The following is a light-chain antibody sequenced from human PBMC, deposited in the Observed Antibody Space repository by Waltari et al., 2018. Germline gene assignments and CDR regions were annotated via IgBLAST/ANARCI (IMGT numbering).Light chain of an antibody. J-gene: IGKJ2*01. V-gene: IGKV3-15*01. CDR1: QSISNK. CDR3: QQYNSWPYT. CDR2: DAS. Sequence: EIVMTQSPATLSVSPGERAILSCRASQSISNKLAWYQQKPGQAPRLLIYDASTRATGIPATFSGSGSVTEFTLTISSLQSEDFVVYYCQQYNSWPYTCGQGTKLEIK.